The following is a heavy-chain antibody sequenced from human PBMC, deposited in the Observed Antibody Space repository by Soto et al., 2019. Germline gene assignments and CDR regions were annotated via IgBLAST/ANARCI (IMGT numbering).Heavy chain of an antibody. CDR2: IIPILNIA. D-gene: IGHD4-17*01. CDR1: GGTFSNYT. V-gene: IGHV1-69*02. CDR3: ARVSEMGTVTEGFYYYMDV. Sequence: QVQLVQSGAEVKKSGSSVKVSCKASGGTFSNYTISWVRQAPGQGLEWMGRIIPILNIADYAQKFQGRVTITADKSTTTAYMELSSLRSEDTAVYYCARVSEMGTVTEGFYYYMDVWGKGTTVTVSS. J-gene: IGHJ6*03.